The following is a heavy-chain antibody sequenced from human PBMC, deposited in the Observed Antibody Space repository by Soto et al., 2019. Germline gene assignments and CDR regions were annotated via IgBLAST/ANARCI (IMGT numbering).Heavy chain of an antibody. CDR3: AKASYDIWSGYSNFDY. CDR2: ISWNSGSI. CDR1: GFTFDDYA. J-gene: IGHJ4*02. Sequence: GGSLRLSCAASGFTFDDYAMHWVRQAPGKGLEWVSGISWNSGSIGYADSVKGRFTISRDNAKNSLYLQMNSLRAEDTALYYCAKASYDIWSGYSNFDYWGQGTLVTVSS. V-gene: IGHV3-9*01. D-gene: IGHD3-3*01.